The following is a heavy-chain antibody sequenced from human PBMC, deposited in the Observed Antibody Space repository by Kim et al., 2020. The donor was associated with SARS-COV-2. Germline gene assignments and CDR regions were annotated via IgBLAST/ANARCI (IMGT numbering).Heavy chain of an antibody. CDR3: AKEGGGHNPFDI. CDR1: GFTFSSFG. J-gene: IGHJ3*02. Sequence: GGSLRLSCAASGFTFSSFGMNWIRQAPGKGLEWVAVISYNGDSTYYADSVKGRFTISRDNSKNTLYLQMNSLRADDTAVYFCAKEGGGHNPFDIWGQGTMVIVFS. D-gene: IGHD1-20*01. CDR2: ISYNGDST. V-gene: IGHV3-23*01.